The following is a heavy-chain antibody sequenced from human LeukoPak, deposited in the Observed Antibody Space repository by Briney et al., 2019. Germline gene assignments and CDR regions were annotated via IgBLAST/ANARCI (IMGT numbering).Heavy chain of an antibody. CDR1: GFTFSSYS. J-gene: IGHJ4*02. D-gene: IGHD3-9*01. Sequence: GGSLRLSCAASGFTFSSYSMNWVRQAPGKGLEWVSSIGSSSSYIYSADSVKGRFTISRDNAKNSLYLQMNSLRVEDTAVYYCAGDFEWGQGTLVTVSS. CDR3: AGDFE. V-gene: IGHV3-21*01. CDR2: IGSSSSYI.